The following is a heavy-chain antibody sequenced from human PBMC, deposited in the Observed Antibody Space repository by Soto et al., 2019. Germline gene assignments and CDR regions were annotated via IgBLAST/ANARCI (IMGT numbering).Heavy chain of an antibody. J-gene: IGHJ4*02. CDR3: ARDRGSSSFRFDY. V-gene: IGHV3-66*01. D-gene: IGHD6-6*01. CDR1: GFTVSSNY. Sequence: EVQLVESGGGLVQPGGSLRLSCAASGFTVSSNYMSWVRQAPGKGLEWVSVIYSGGSTYYADSVKGRFTISSDNSKNTLYLQMNSLRAEDTAVYYCARDRGSSSFRFDYWGQGTLVTVSS. CDR2: IYSGGST.